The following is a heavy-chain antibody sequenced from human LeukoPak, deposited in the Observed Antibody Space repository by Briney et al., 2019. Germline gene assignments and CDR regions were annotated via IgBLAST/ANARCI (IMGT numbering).Heavy chain of an antibody. CDR3: AKVAAGYDSSGYWFDH. CDR2: ISGSGGST. J-gene: IGHJ5*02. CDR1: GFTFSSYA. D-gene: IGHD3-22*01. Sequence: GGSLRLSCAASGFTFSSYAMSWVRQAPGKGLEWVSAISGSGGSTYYADSVKGRFTISRDNSKNTLYLQMNSLRAEDTAVYYCAKVAAGYDSSGYWFDHWGQGTLVTVSS. V-gene: IGHV3-23*01.